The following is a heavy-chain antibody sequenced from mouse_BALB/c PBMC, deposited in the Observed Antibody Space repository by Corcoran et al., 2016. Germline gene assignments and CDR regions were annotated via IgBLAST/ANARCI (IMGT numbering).Heavy chain of an antibody. CDR3: ARFYYGSSLFDY. CDR2: ISYDGSN. D-gene: IGHD1-1*01. V-gene: IGHV3-6*02. J-gene: IGHJ2*01. Sequence: DVQLQESGPGLVKPSQSLSLTCSVTGYSITSGYYWNWIRQFPGNKLEWMGYISYDGSNNYNPSLKNRISITRDTSKNQFFLKLNSVTTEDTATYYCARFYYGSSLFDYWGQGTTLTVSS. CDR1: GYSITSGYY.